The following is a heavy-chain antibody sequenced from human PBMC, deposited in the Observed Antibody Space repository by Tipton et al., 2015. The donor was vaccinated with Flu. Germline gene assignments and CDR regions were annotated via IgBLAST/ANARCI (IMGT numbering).Heavy chain of an antibody. CDR3: ARLRANYYDSSGYSDY. V-gene: IGHV4-39*07. CDR1: GGSISSSSYY. D-gene: IGHD3-22*01. CDR2: IYYSGST. J-gene: IGHJ4*02. Sequence: TLSLTCTVSGGSISSSSYYWGWIRQPPGKGLEWIGSIYYSGSTYYNPSLKSRVTISVDTSKNQFSLKLSSVTAADTVVYYCARLRANYYDSSGYSDYWGQGTLVTVSS.